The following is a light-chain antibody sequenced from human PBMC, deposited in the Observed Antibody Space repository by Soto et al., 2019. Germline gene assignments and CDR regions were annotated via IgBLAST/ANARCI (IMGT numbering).Light chain of an antibody. Sequence: DIQMTQSPSSLYASVGDTVTITCRASQSISVHLNWYQQKPGKVPKLVMSAESNLQSGVPLRFSASGSETDFALTSSSLTPADVASYYCQQSYITPYTFEEGTNLDIQ. V-gene: IGKV1-39*01. CDR3: QQSYITPYT. CDR2: AES. CDR1: QSISVH. J-gene: IGKJ2*01.